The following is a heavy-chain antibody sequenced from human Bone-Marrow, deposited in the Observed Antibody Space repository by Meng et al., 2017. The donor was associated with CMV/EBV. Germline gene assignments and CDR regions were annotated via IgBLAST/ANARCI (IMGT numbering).Heavy chain of an antibody. CDR2: IYYSGST. J-gene: IGHJ4*02. CDR1: GYSISSGYY. D-gene: IGHD2-2*02. Sequence: SETLSLTCTVSGYSISSGYYWGWIRQPPGKGLEWIGYIYYSGSTNYNPSLKSRVTISVDTSKNQFSLKLSSVTAADTAVYYCARVNCCSSTSCYTADYWGQGTLVTVSS. V-gene: IGHV4-61*01. CDR3: ARVNCCSSTSCYTADY.